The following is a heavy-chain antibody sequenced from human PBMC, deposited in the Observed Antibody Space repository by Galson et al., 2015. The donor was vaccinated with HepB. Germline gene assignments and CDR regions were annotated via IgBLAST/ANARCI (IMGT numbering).Heavy chain of an antibody. J-gene: IGHJ4*02. CDR1: GFTFISHA. D-gene: IGHD1-26*01. V-gene: IGHV3-64D*06. Sequence: SLRLSCAVSGFTFISHAMHWVRQAPGKGLEFVSGINDNGGTTHYADSVKGRFTISRDNSKNTLYLQMSSLRVEDTALYYCVKDRSGAYSFDYWGQGTLVFVSS. CDR2: INDNGGTT. CDR3: VKDRSGAYSFDY.